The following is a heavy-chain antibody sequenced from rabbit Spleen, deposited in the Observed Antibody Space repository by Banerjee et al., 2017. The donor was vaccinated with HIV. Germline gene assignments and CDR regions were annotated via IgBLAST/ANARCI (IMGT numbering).Heavy chain of an antibody. CDR3: ARDAGSSFSSYGMDL. CDR1: GFDLSNSVY. Sequence: QSLEESGGGLVKPGGTLTLTCTASGFDLSNSVYMCWVRQAPGKGPEWIACINTYTGRTWSASWAKGRFTISKTSSTTVTLQMTSLTAADTATYFCARDAGSSFSSYGMDLWGPGTLVTVS. CDR2: INTYTGRT. V-gene: IGHV1S40*01. D-gene: IGHD8-1*01. J-gene: IGHJ6*01.